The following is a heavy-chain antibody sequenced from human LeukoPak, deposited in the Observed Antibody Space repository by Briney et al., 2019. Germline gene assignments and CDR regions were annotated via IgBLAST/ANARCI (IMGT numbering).Heavy chain of an antibody. CDR1: GGSFSGYY. D-gene: IGHD5-12*01. Sequence: ETLSLTCAVYGGSFSGYYWSWIRQPPGKGLEWVANIKQDGSEKYYVDSVKGRFTISRDNAKNSLYLQMNSLRAEDTAVYYCARRATTYFDYWGQGTLVTVSS. V-gene: IGHV3-7*01. CDR3: ARRATTYFDY. J-gene: IGHJ4*02. CDR2: IKQDGSEK.